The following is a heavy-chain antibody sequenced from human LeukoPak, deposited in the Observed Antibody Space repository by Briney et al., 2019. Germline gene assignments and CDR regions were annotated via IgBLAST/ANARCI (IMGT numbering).Heavy chain of an antibody. V-gene: IGHV1-3*01. CDR3: ARSPLSYPHWFDP. CDR1: GYTFTSYA. CDR2: INAGNGNT. D-gene: IGHD1-26*01. J-gene: IGHJ5*02. Sequence: ASVKVSCKASGYTFTSYAMHWVRQAPGQRLEWMGWINAGNGNTKYSQKLQGRVTMTTDTSTSTAYMELRSLRSDDTAVYYCARSPLSYPHWFDPWGQGTLVTVSS.